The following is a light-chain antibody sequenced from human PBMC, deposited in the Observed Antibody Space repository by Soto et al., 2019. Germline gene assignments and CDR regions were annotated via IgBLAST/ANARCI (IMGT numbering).Light chain of an antibody. CDR1: RSVTNNY. CDR3: QQYNNWPRT. CDR2: GAS. J-gene: IGKJ1*01. V-gene: IGKV3-20*01. Sequence: PGERATLSCRASRSVTNNYLAWHQQKPGQTPRLLTYGASSRATGIPDRFSGSGSGTDFTLTISSLEPEDFAVYYCQQYNNWPRTFGQGTKVDIK.